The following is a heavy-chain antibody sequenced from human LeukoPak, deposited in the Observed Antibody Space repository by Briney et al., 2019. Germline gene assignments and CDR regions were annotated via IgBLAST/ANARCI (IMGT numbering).Heavy chain of an antibody. V-gene: IGHV3-23*01. CDR1: GFTFSSYA. CDR2: ISGSGGST. CDR3: AKDGSGAVATTDFDY. J-gene: IGHJ4*02. D-gene: IGHD6-19*01. Sequence: GGSLRLSCAASGFTFSSYAMSLVRQAPGKGLEWVSAISGSGGSTYYADSVKGRFTISRDNSKNTLYLQMNSLRAEDTTVYYCAKDGSGAVATTDFDYWGQGTLVTVSS.